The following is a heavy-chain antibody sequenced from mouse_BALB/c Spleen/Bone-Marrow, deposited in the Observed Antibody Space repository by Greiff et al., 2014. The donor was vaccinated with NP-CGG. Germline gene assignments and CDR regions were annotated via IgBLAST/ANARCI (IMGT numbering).Heavy chain of an antibody. Sequence: VQLQQSGPGLVKPSQSLSLTCTVTGYSITSDYAWNWIRQFQGNKLEWMGYISYSSSTNYNPSPKSRISITRGTSKNQFFLQLNSATAEDTATYYCARWDYGDYAMDYWGQGTSVTVSS. D-gene: IGHD1-2*01. V-gene: IGHV3-2*02. CDR2: ISYSSST. CDR1: GYSITSDYA. CDR3: ARWDYGDYAMDY. J-gene: IGHJ4*01.